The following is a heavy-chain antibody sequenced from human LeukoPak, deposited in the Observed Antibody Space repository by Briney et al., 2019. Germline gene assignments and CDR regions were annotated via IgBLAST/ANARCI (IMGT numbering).Heavy chain of an antibody. CDR1: GFTFRNHD. V-gene: IGHV3-23*01. CDR2: ISATGGHT. CDR3: AKADYPTVSCIDD. D-gene: IGHD2-15*01. J-gene: IGHJ4*02. Sequence: GRSPRLSCAVSGFTFRNHDMTWVRQTPGKGLEWVSSISATGGHTYYADSVQGRFTISRDNSKNTLSLQLNSLRAEDTAVYYCAKADYPTVSCIDDWGQGTLVTVSS.